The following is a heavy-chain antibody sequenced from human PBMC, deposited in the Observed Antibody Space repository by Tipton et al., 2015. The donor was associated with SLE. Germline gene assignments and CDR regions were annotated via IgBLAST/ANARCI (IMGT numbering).Heavy chain of an antibody. Sequence: PGLVKPSETLSLTCTVSGGSISSYYWSWIRQSPGKGLEWIGYIYPSESTYYNPSLESRVTISIDRSKNQFSLSLSSVTAADTAMYYCARGGVDYGDFEGGPGFDSWGQGTLVTVSS. J-gene: IGHJ4*02. CDR1: GGSISSYY. V-gene: IGHV4-59*12. D-gene: IGHD4-17*01. CDR2: IYPSEST. CDR3: ARGGVDYGDFEGGPGFDS.